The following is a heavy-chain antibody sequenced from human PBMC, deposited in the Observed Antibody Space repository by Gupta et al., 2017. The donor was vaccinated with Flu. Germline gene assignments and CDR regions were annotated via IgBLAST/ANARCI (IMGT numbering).Heavy chain of an antibody. D-gene: IGHD5-24*01. V-gene: IGHV3-30*02. CDR3: AKGRREGYNWYGEYLQS. CDR1: GFTFSSSG. CDR2: IPYDGINR. Sequence: QVQLVESGGGVVQPGGSLRLSCTASGFTFSSSGMHWVRQAQGKGLEWVAVIPYDGINRKYADSVKGRFTISRDNSKNILYMEMNRLRGDDTAVYYCAKGRREGYNWYGEYLQSWGQGTLVTVSS. J-gene: IGHJ1*01.